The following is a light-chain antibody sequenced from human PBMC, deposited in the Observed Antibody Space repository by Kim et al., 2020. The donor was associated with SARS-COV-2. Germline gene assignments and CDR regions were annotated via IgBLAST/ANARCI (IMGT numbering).Light chain of an antibody. V-gene: IGLV3-1*01. CDR3: QAWDSSTLYA. J-gene: IGLJ1*01. CDR1: KLGDKY. Sequence: SYELTQPPSVSVSPGQTASITCSGDKLGDKYACWYQQKPGQSPVLVIYQDSKRPSGIPERFSGSNSGNTATLTISGTQAMDEADYYCQAWDSSTLYAFGT. CDR2: QDS.